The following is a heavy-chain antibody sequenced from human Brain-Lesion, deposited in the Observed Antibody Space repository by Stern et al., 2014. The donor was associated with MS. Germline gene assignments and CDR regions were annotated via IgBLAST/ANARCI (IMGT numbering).Heavy chain of an antibody. V-gene: IGHV4-39*01. CDR2: VYYSGNT. J-gene: IGHJ4*02. CDR3: ARHQLGYGYAYLRY. CDR1: GDSLSSSTFY. Sequence: VQLVQSGPGLVKPSDTLSLTCSVSGDSLSSSTFYWGWIRQPPGKGPEWIGSVYYSGNTYYHPPLKSRVPISVDTSKTQFSLGLPSGTAADTAVYYCARHQLGYGYAYLRYWGQGTLVTVSS. D-gene: IGHD5-18*01.